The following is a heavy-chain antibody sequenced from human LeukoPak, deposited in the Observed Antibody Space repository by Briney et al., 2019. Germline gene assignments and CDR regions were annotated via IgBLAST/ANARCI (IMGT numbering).Heavy chain of an antibody. J-gene: IGHJ4*02. CDR1: GFTFSSYG. D-gene: IGHD3-22*01. CDR2: ISYDGSNK. CDR3: AKDDSSGYEDYFDY. Sequence: PGGSLRLSCAASGFTFSSYGMHWVRQAPGKGLEWVAVISYDGSNKYYADSVKGRFTISRDNSKNTLYLQMNSLRAEDTAVYYCAKDDSSGYEDYFDYWGQGTLVTVSS. V-gene: IGHV3-30*18.